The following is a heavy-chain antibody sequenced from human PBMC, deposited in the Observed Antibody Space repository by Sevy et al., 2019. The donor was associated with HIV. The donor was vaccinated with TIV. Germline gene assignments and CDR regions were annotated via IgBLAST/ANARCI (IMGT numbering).Heavy chain of an antibody. CDR2: ISYDGTIK. CDR1: GFTFSRYA. D-gene: IGHD3-10*01. CDR3: ARDRGSGKNVFFDY. V-gene: IGHV3-30-3*01. J-gene: IGHJ4*02. Sequence: GSLRLSCAASGFTFSRYAMHWVRQAPGKGLEWVTIISYDGTIKYYAESVKGRFTISRDNSKNTLYLQMNSLRTEDTAVYYCARDRGSGKNVFFDYWGQGTLVTVSS.